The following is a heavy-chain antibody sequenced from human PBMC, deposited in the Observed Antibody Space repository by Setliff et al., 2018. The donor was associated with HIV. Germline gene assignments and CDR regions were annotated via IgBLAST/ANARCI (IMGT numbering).Heavy chain of an antibody. CDR3: TTDRWGPWFGELLVTFDI. CDR2: ISGGGDST. CDR1: GFTFNRYD. D-gene: IGHD3-10*01. V-gene: IGHV3-23*01. J-gene: IGHJ3*02. Sequence: PGGSLRLSCAASGFTFNRYDITWVRQAPGKGLEWVSLISGGGDSTSYADSVKGRFTISRDDPRNTLYLQMNSLKTEDTAVYYCTTDRWGPWFGELLVTFDIWGQGTMVTVSS.